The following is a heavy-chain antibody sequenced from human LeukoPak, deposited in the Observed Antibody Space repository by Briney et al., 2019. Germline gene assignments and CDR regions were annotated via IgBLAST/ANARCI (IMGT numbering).Heavy chain of an antibody. J-gene: IGHJ6*03. Sequence: TSETLSLTCTVSGGSISSGSYYWSWIRQPAGKGLEWIGRIYTSGSTNYNPSLKSRVTISVDTSKNQFSLKLSSVTAADTAVYYCAREDGYNYEGVLYYYYYMDVWGKGTTVTVSS. D-gene: IGHD5-24*01. CDR2: IYTSGST. CDR3: AREDGYNYEGVLYYYYYMDV. CDR1: GGSISSGSYY. V-gene: IGHV4-61*02.